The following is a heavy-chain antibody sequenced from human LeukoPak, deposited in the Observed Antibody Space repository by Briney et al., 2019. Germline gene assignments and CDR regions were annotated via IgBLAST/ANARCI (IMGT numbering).Heavy chain of an antibody. CDR3: ARDNSGYCYLDAFDI. J-gene: IGHJ3*02. CDR2: IYTSGST. D-gene: IGHD2-21*01. Sequence: SETLSLTCTVSGGSISSGSYYCSWIRQPAGKGLEWIGRIYTSGSTNYNPSLKSRVTISVDTSKNQFSLKLSSVTAADTAVYYCARDNSGYCYLDAFDIWGQGTMVTVSS. CDR1: GGSISSGSYY. V-gene: IGHV4-61*02.